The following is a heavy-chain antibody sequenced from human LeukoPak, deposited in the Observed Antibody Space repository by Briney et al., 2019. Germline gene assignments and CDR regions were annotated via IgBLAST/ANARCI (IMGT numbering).Heavy chain of an antibody. CDR2: IYTSGST. J-gene: IGHJ4*02. D-gene: IGHD3-16*02. CDR1: GGSISSGSYY. V-gene: IGHV4-61*02. Sequence: SETLSLTCTVSGGSISSGSYYWSWIRQPAGKGLEWIGRIYTSGSTNYNPSLKSRVTISVDTSKNQFSLKPSSVTAADTAVYYCARAGLFIDYWGQGTLVTVSS. CDR3: ARAGLFIDY.